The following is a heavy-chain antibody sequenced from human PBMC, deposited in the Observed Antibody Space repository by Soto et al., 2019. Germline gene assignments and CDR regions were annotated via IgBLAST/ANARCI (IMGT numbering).Heavy chain of an antibody. CDR3: ARGLYDLVTGFHY. Sequence: QVQLVQSGADVKKPGASVKVSCKAAGYTFTDYYIHWVRQAPGQGLEWLGWINPNSGGTNYAQRFHGRVTLTRYTSISTAYMEVSRLRADDKAVDYCARGLYDLVTGFHYWGPGALVTVSS. V-gene: IGHV1-2*02. J-gene: IGHJ4*02. CDR1: GYTFTDYY. CDR2: INPNSGGT. D-gene: IGHD3-9*01.